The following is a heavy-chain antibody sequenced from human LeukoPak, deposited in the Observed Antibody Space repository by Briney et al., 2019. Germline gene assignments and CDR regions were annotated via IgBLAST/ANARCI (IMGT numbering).Heavy chain of an antibody. Sequence: GGSLRLSCAASGFTFSSYSMNWVRQAPGKGLEWVSCISSSSSYIYYADSVKGRFTISRDNAKNSLYLKMNNLRAEHRGMYYCAIYGGYYSDYSGQGTLVTVSS. D-gene: IGHD6-13*01. CDR2: ISSSSSYI. CDR3: AIYGGYYSDY. CDR1: GFTFSSYS. V-gene: IGHV3-21*06. J-gene: IGHJ4*01.